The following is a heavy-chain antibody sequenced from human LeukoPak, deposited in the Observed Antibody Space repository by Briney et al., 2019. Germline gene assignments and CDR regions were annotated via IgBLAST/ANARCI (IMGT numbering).Heavy chain of an antibody. V-gene: IGHV4-61*02. Sequence: SQTLSLTCTVSGGSISSGSYYWSWIRQPAGKRLECIGRIYTSGSTHYNPSLKSRATISVDTSKNQFSLRLSSVTAADTAVYYCARDTVVISHDAFDIWGLGTMVTVSS. J-gene: IGHJ3*02. D-gene: IGHD3-22*01. CDR2: IYTSGST. CDR3: ARDTVVISHDAFDI. CDR1: GGSISSGSYY.